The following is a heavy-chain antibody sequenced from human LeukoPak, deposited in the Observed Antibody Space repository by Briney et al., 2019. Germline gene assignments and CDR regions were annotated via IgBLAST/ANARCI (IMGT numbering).Heavy chain of an antibody. D-gene: IGHD4-23*01. CDR3: AKDELTTVVAAFYYYYGMDV. CDR1: GFTFSSYA. V-gene: IGHV3-23*01. Sequence: GGSLRLSCAASGFTFSSYAMSWVRQAPGKGLEWVSAISGSGGSTYYADSVKGRFTISRDNSKNTLYLQMNSLRAEDTAVYYCAKDELTTVVAAFYYYYGMDVWGQGTTVTVS. CDR2: ISGSGGST. J-gene: IGHJ6*02.